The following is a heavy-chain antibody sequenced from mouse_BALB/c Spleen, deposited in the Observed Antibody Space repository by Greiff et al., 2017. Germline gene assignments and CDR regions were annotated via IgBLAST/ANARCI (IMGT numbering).Heavy chain of an antibody. D-gene: IGHD2-4*01. CDR3: ARAGLRQMFDY. J-gene: IGHJ2*01. CDR1: GYTFTSYW. CDR2: INPSTGYT. V-gene: IGHV1-7*01. Sequence: VKLQESGAELAKPGASVKMSCKASGYTFTSYWMHWVKQRPGQGLEWIGYINPSTGYTEYNQKFKDKATLTADKSSSTAYMQLSSLTSEDSAVYYCARAGLRQMFDYWGQGTTLTVSS.